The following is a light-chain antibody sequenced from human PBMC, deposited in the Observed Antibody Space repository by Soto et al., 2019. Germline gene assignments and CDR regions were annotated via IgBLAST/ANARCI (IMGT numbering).Light chain of an antibody. CDR1: SSDVGSYNL. V-gene: IGLV2-23*02. Sequence: QAVVTQPASVSGSPGQSITISCTGTSSDVGSYNLVSWYQQHPGKAPKLMIYEVSKRPSGVSNRFSGSKSGNTASLTISGLQGEDEADYYCCSYAGSSAVVFGGGTKLTVL. CDR3: CSYAGSSAVV. CDR2: EVS. J-gene: IGLJ2*01.